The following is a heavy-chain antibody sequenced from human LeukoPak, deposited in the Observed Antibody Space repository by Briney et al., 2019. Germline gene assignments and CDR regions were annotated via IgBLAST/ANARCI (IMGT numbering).Heavy chain of an antibody. CDR1: RGSISSINYY. CDR2: IYYSGSS. Sequence: PSETLSLSCTLSRGSISSINYYCGWIRHPPGKGLEWIGSIYYSGSSKNNPSLKSRVTISVDTSKKQFSLKLSSVTAADTAVYYCARQTGATWDYFDYWGQGTLVTVSS. V-gene: IGHV4-39*01. J-gene: IGHJ4*02. D-gene: IGHD1-26*01. CDR3: ARQTGATWDYFDY.